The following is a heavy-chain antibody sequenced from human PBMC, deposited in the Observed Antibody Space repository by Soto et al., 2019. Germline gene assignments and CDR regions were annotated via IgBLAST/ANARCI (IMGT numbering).Heavy chain of an antibody. CDR1: GFTFSDYY. J-gene: IGHJ6*02. D-gene: IGHD2-2*01. CDR2: INGSGTYT. Sequence: GGSLTLSCADSGFTFSDYYMSWIRQAPGKGLEWVAYINGSGTYTNYVDSVNGRFTISRDNAKNSLYLQMNSLRDEDTAGDYCVRDGGVGIPDAIGGGYGIDVWRQGTTATVSS. CDR3: VRDGGVGIPDAIGGGYGIDV. V-gene: IGHV3-11*06.